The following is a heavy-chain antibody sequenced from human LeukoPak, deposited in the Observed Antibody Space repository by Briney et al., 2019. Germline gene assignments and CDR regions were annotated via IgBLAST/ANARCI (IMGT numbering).Heavy chain of an antibody. J-gene: IGHJ6*02. CDR1: GGSISSYY. CDR3: ARLLTGSRTKKTFYYYGMDV. D-gene: IGHD3-9*01. CDR2: IYYSGSP. V-gene: IGHV4-59*08. Sequence: SETLSLTCTVSGGSISSYYWSWVRQPPGKGLECIGYIYYSGSPNYNPSLKSRVTISVDTSKNQFSLKLSSVTAADTAVYYCARLLTGSRTKKTFYYYGMDVWGQGTTVTVSS.